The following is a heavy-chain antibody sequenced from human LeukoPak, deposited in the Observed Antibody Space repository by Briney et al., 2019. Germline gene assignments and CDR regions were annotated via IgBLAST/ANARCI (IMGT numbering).Heavy chain of an antibody. J-gene: IGHJ4*02. CDR1: GFTFSSYS. D-gene: IGHD5-12*01. CDR3: ARDPGSGYDPHTDY. CDR2: ISSSSSYI. Sequence: GGSLRLSCAASGFTFSSYSMNWVRQTPGKGLEWVSSISSSSSYIYYADSVKGRFTISRDNAKNSLYLQMNSLRAEDTAVYYCARDPGSGYDPHTDYWGQGTLVTVSS. V-gene: IGHV3-21*01.